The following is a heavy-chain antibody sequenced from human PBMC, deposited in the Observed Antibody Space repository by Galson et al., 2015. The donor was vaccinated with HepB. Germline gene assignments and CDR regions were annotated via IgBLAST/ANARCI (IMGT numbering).Heavy chain of an antibody. Sequence: SLRLSCAASGFAFSTYDMHWVRQATGKGLEWVSSIGTAGDTYYAGSVKGRFTISRENAKNSLYLQMNSRRAGDPAVYYCVRGGPTGFDYWGQGTLVTVSS. CDR1: GFAFSTYD. J-gene: IGHJ4*02. CDR2: IGTAGDT. D-gene: IGHD4-17*01. CDR3: VRGGPTGFDY. V-gene: IGHV3-13*01.